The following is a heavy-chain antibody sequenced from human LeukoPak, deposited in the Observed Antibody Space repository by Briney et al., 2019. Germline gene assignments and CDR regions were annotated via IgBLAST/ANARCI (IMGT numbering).Heavy chain of an antibody. J-gene: IGHJ4*02. CDR2: IYYSGST. CDR3: ARPEQQLVQGAYYFDY. Sequence: SETLSPTCTVSGGSISSYYWSWIRQPPGKGLEWSGYIYYSGSTNYNPSLKSRVTISVDTSKNQFSLKLSSVTAADTAVYYCARPEQQLVQGAYYFDYWGQGTLVTVSS. CDR1: GGSISSYY. V-gene: IGHV4-59*08. D-gene: IGHD6-13*01.